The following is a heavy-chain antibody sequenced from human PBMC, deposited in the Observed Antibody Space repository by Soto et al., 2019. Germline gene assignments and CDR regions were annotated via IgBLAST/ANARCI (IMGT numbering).Heavy chain of an antibody. V-gene: IGHV1-18*01. J-gene: IGHJ3*02. D-gene: IGHD3-3*01. CDR2: ISAYNGNT. Sequence: ASVKVSCKASGYTFTSYGISWVRQAPGQGLEWMGWISAYNGNTNYAQKLQGRVTMTTDTSTSTAYMELRSLRSDDTAVYYCARDRSPAYYDFWSGSRLPGRKDYAFDIRGQGTTVTGSS. CDR1: GYTFTSYG. CDR3: ARDRSPAYYDFWSGSRLPGRKDYAFDI.